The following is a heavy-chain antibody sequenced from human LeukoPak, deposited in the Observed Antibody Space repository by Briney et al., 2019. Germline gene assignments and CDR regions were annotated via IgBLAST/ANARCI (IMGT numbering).Heavy chain of an antibody. CDR3: ARERGYYGSGSMYYFDY. D-gene: IGHD3-10*01. Sequence: PGGSLRLSCAASGFTFSSYSMNWVRQAPGKGLVWVSYISSSSSTIYYADSVKGRFTISRDNAKNSLYLQMNSLRAEDTAVYYCARERGYYGSGSMYYFDYWGQGTLVTGSS. CDR2: ISSSSSTI. J-gene: IGHJ4*02. V-gene: IGHV3-48*04. CDR1: GFTFSSYS.